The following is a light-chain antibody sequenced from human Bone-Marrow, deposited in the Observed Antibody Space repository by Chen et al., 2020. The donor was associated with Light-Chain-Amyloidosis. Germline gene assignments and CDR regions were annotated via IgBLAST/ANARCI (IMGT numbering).Light chain of an antibody. CDR1: QTISSNY. V-gene: IGKV3-20*01. J-gene: IGKJ4*01. CDR2: GSS. Sequence: EIVLTHSPGTLSLSPGEGANLSCRASQTISSNYLTWYQQKFGQAPRLLMYGSSSRATGIPDRFTGRGSGTDFTLTINRLEPEDFAMYYCQQYGTSPRTFGGGTKVEIK. CDR3: QQYGTSPRT.